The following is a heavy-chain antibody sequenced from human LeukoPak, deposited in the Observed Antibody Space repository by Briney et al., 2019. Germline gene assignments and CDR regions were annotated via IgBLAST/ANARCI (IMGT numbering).Heavy chain of an antibody. CDR1: GFTVSSNY. V-gene: IGHV3-53*01. CDR2: IYSGGST. Sequence: GVSLRLTCADSGFTVSSNYMSWVRQAPGKGLEWVSVIYSGGSTYYADSVKGRFTISRDNSKNTLYLQMNSLRAEDTAVYYCASPCGSYSPDAFDIWGQGTMVTVSS. J-gene: IGHJ3*02. CDR3: ASPCGSYSPDAFDI. D-gene: IGHD1-26*01.